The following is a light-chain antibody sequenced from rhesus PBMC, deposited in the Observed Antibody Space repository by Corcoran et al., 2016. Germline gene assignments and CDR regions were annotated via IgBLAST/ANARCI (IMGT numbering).Light chain of an antibody. CDR1: KDINRH. V-gene: IGKV1-37*01. J-gene: IGKJ3*01. CDR2: FAS. CDR3: QQYNRAPFT. Sequence: DIQMTQSPSSLSASVGDRITITCRASKDINRHLVWYQQKAGKAPKPLFYFASNLESAVPSRFTGSGSGTDFTLTLTSLQPEDFATYHCQQYNRAPFTFGPGTKL.